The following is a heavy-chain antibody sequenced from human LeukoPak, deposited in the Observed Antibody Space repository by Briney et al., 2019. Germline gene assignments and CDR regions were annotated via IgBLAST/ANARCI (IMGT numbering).Heavy chain of an antibody. CDR3: ARDLNYSGYLYYFDY. D-gene: IGHD5-12*01. J-gene: IGHJ4*02. V-gene: IGHV3-30-3*01. Sequence: GRSLRLSCAASGFTFSSYAMHWVRQAPGKGLEWVAVISYDGSNKYYADSVKGRFTISRDNSKNTLYLQMNSLRAEDTAVYYCARDLNYSGYLYYFDYWGQGTLVTVSS. CDR2: ISYDGSNK. CDR1: GFTFSSYA.